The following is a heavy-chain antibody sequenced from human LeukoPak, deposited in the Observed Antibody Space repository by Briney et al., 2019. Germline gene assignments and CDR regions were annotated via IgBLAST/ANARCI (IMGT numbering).Heavy chain of an antibody. CDR2: ISSSSSYI. CDR3: ASEYSSSSGDDY. CDR1: GFTFSSYS. D-gene: IGHD6-6*01. Sequence: GGSLRLSCAASGFTFSSYSMNWVRQAPGKGLEWVSSISSSSSYIYYADSVRGRFTISRDNAKNSLYLQMNSLRAEDTAVYYCASEYSSSSGDDYWGQGTLVTVSS. J-gene: IGHJ4*02. V-gene: IGHV3-21*01.